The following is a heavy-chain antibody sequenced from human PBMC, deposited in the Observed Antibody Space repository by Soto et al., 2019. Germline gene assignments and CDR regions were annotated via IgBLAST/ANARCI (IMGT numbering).Heavy chain of an antibody. CDR2: INHSGST. CDR3: ARDSSGYYYGYYYGMDV. D-gene: IGHD3-22*01. J-gene: IGHJ6*02. Sequence: QVQLQQWGAGLLKPSETLSLTCAVYGGSFSGYYWSWIRQPPGKGLEWIGEINHSGSTNYNPSLNSRVTLSVDTSKNQFSLKMSSVTAADTAVYYCARDSSGYYYGYYYGMDVWGQGTTVTVSS. CDR1: GGSFSGYY. V-gene: IGHV4-34*01.